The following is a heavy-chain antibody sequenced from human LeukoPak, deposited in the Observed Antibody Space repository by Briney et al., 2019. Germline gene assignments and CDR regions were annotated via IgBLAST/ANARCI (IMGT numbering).Heavy chain of an antibody. CDR2: ICGSACGT. V-gene: IGHV3-23*01. Sequence: GWSLRLSCAVSGITLSNYGMSWVRQAPGKGLEWVAGICGSACGTYYADSVKGRFTISRDNAKNTLYLQLNNLRAEDTAVYFCAKRGVVIRVILVGFHKEANYFDSWGQGALVTVSS. CDR1: GITLSNYG. CDR3: AKRGVVIRVILVGFHKEANYFDS. J-gene: IGHJ4*02. D-gene: IGHD3-22*01.